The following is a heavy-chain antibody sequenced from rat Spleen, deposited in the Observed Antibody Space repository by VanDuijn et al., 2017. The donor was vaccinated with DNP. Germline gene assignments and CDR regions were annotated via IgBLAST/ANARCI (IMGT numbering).Heavy chain of an antibody. D-gene: IGHD1-6*01. CDR2: ISYDGSST. CDR1: GSTFSDYY. V-gene: IGHV5-29*01. Sequence: EVQLVASDGGLVQPGRSLKLSCAASGSTFSDYYMAWVRQAPTKGLEWVATISYDGSSTYYRDSVKGRFTISRDNAKSTLYLQMDSLRSEDTATYYCASLWTLAYWGQGTLVTVSS. CDR3: ASLWTLAY. J-gene: IGHJ3*01.